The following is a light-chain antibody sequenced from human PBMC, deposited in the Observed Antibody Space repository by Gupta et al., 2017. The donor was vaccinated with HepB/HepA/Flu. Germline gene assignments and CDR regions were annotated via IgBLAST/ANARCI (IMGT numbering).Light chain of an antibody. J-gene: IGLJ2*01. CDR2: DVY. CDR3: SSYTTTSAVEV. V-gene: IGLV2-14*01. CDR1: TSDVSGYNH. Sequence: QSALIQPATVSGSTGQSIIIPCPGTTSDVSGYNHVCWYQQYSGKAPKLIIYDVYYRPSGISNRFSGSKSGNTASLTISGLQSEDEANYYCSSYTTTSAVEVFCGWTKLTVL.